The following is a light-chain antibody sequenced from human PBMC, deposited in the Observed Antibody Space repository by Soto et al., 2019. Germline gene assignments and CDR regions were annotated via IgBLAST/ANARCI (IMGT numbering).Light chain of an antibody. V-gene: IGLV2-14*01. CDR2: EAS. Sequence: QSVLTQPASVSGSPGQSITISCTGTSSDVGGYNYVSWYQQHPGKAPKLMIYEASNRPSGVSNRFSGSKSGNTASLTISGLQAEDEADYYCSSYTSSSTSYVFGTGTKLTVL. J-gene: IGLJ1*01. CDR3: SSYTSSSTSYV. CDR1: SSDVGGYNY.